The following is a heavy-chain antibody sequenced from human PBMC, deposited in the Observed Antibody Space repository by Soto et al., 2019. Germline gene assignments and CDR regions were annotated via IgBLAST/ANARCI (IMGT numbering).Heavy chain of an antibody. Sequence: SPVKVSCKAFGGTFSGYAISWVRQAPGQGLEWMGGIIPIFGTANYAQKFQGRVTITADKSTSTAYMELSSLRSEDTAVYYCARDGGGYSYGPTPYYYYGMDVWGQGTTVTVSS. CDR2: IIPIFGTA. J-gene: IGHJ6*02. CDR3: ARDGGGYSYGPTPYYYYGMDV. D-gene: IGHD5-18*01. CDR1: GGTFSGYA. V-gene: IGHV1-69*06.